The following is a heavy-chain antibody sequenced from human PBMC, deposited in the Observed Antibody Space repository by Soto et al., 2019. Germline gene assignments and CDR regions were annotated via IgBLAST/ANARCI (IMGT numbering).Heavy chain of an antibody. Sequence: GASVKVSCKTSGYTFTNYGISWVRQAPGQGLEWMGWISAHTGNTNYAQKFQGRVTMTTDTSMSTAYMELRSLRSDDTAVYYCARVLGYNSSWWRHTAFDIWGQGTMVTVSS. CDR1: GYTFTNYG. J-gene: IGHJ3*02. D-gene: IGHD6-13*01. CDR3: ARVLGYNSSWWRHTAFDI. CDR2: ISAHTGNT. V-gene: IGHV1-18*01.